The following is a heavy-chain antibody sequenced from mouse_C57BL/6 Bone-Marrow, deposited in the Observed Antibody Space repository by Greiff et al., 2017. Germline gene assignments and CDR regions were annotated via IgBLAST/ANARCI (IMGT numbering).Heavy chain of an antibody. J-gene: IGHJ4*01. CDR1: GFTFSSYG. CDR2: ISSGGSST. D-gene: IGHD1-1*01. V-gene: IGHV5-6*01. Sequence: EVKLVESGGDLVKPGGSLKLSCAASGFTFSSYGMSWVRQTPDKRLEWVATISSGGSSTYYPDSVKGRFTISRDNAKNTLYLQMSSLTSEDTAMYYGARHRSYYAMDYWGQGTSVTVSS. CDR3: ARHRSYYAMDY.